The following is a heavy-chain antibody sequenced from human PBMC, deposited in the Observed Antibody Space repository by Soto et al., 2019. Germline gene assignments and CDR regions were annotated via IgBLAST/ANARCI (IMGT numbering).Heavy chain of an antibody. J-gene: IGHJ4*02. CDR1: GDSISSGGYY. CDR3: ARHHMAATDMYFDY. CDR2: IYDNDST. D-gene: IGHD6-19*01. Sequence: QVQLQESGPGLVKPSQTLSLTCTVSGDSISSGGYYWSWIRQHPGKGLEWIGYIYDNDSTYYNPSLKRRVTMSVDMSRNQFSLKLSSVTAADTAVYYCARHHMAATDMYFDYWGQGTLVTVSS. V-gene: IGHV4-31*03.